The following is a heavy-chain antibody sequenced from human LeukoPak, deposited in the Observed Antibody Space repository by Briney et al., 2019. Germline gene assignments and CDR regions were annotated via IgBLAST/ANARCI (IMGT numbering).Heavy chain of an antibody. Sequence: PGGSLRLSCAASGFTFSSYRMNWVRQAPGKGLEWVSYISSSSSTIYYADSVKGRFTISRDNAKNSLYLQMNSLRAEDTAVYYCARVGTYCSSTSCYPQTDYWGQGTLVTVSS. CDR3: ARVGTYCSSTSCYPQTDY. CDR2: ISSSSSTI. CDR1: GFTFSSYR. V-gene: IGHV3-48*04. J-gene: IGHJ4*02. D-gene: IGHD2-2*01.